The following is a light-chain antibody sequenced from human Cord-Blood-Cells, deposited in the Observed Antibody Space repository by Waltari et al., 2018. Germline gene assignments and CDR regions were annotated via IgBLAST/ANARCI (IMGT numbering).Light chain of an antibody. CDR3: QQYYSTLSYS. CDR1: PSFLYSSNNKNY. Sequence: DIVMTHSPDSLAVSLGERATINCNSSPSFLYSSNNKNYLAWYQQKPGQPPKLLIYWASTRESGVPDRFSGSGSGTDFTLTISSLQAEDVAVYYCQQYYSTLSYSFGQGTKLEIK. CDR2: WAS. V-gene: IGKV4-1*01. J-gene: IGKJ2*03.